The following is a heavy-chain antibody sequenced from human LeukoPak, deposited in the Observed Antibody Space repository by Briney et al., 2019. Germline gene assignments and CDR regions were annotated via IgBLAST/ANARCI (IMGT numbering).Heavy chain of an antibody. Sequence: SETLSLTCSVSGGSISSSNHYWGWIRQPPGKGLEWIASINDSGNTYYNPSLESRATMSVDTSKNQFSLKLSSMTAADTAVYYCARYDFVARSLDSWGQGTLVTVSS. D-gene: IGHD3-16*01. CDR1: GGSISSSNHY. CDR2: INDSGNT. V-gene: IGHV4-39*07. CDR3: ARYDFVARSLDS. J-gene: IGHJ4*02.